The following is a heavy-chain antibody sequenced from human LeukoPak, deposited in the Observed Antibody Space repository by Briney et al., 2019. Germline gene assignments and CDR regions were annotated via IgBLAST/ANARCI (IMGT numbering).Heavy chain of an antibody. CDR3: ATYRDYGDYVHYFDY. Sequence: SETLSLTCTVSGGSLSSSSSYWGWIRQPPGKGLEWIGSIYYSGSTYYNPSLKSRVTISVDTSKNQFSLKLSSVTAADTAVYYCATYRDYGDYVHYFDYWGQGTLVTVSS. CDR2: IYYSGST. J-gene: IGHJ4*02. D-gene: IGHD4-17*01. V-gene: IGHV4-39*01. CDR1: GGSLSSSSSY.